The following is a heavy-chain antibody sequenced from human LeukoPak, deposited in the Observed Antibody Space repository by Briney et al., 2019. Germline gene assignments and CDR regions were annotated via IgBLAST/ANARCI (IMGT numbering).Heavy chain of an antibody. CDR1: GFTFTNYA. V-gene: IGHV3-48*04. CDR3: ARFDFDI. D-gene: IGHD3-16*01. CDR2: ISSSSSTI. Sequence: PGGSLRLSCAASGFTFTNYAMNWVRQAPGKGLEWVSYISSSSSTIYYADSVKGRFTISRDNAKNSLYLQMNSLRAEDTAVYYCARFDFDIWGQGTMVTVSS. J-gene: IGHJ3*02.